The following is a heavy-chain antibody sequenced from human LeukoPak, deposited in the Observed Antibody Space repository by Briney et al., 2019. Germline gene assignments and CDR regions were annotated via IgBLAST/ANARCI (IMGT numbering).Heavy chain of an antibody. CDR2: IKQDGSER. CDR1: GFTFSDYW. CDR3: ARDVQGAFDV. V-gene: IGHV3-7*01. J-gene: IGHJ3*01. Sequence: GGSLRLSCAASGFTFSDYWMGWVRQAPGKGLEWVTNIKQDGSERDYVDSVKGRSTISRDNARNSLHLQMNSLRAEDTAVYYCARDVQGAFDVWGQGTMVTVSS.